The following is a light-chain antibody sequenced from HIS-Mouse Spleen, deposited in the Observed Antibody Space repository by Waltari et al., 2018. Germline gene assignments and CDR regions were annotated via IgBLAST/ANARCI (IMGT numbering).Light chain of an antibody. V-gene: IGLV2-11*01. J-gene: IGLJ1*01. CDR3: CSYAGSYTGV. CDR1: SSDVGGFNY. CDR2: DVS. Sequence: QSALTQPRSVSGSPGQSVTTSCTGTSSDVGGFNYVSWYQQHPGKAPKLMIYDVSKRPSRVPDRFSGSKSGNTASLTISGLQADDEADYYCCSYAGSYTGVFGTGTKVTVL.